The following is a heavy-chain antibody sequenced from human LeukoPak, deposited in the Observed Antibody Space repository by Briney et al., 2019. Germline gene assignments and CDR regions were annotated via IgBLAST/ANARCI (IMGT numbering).Heavy chain of an antibody. CDR2: IRGSGGTT. CDR3: ASLLWRGYTPFDY. Sequence: GGSLRLSCAASGFTFSNYAMSWVRQAPGKGLEWVSAIRGSGGTTYYADSVKGRFTISRDNSKNTLYLQMNSLRAEDTAIYNCASLLWRGYTPFDYWGQGTLVTVSS. CDR1: GFTFSNYA. V-gene: IGHV3-23*01. D-gene: IGHD5-12*01. J-gene: IGHJ4*02.